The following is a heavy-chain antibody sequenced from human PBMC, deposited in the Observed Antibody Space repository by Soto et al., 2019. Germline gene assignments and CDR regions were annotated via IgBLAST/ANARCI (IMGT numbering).Heavy chain of an antibody. CDR3: VKDRSDTWSFDY. CDR2: VSHDGTLY. J-gene: IGHJ4*02. V-gene: IGHV3-30*18. CDR1: GFIYSSCA. Sequence: QVQLEESGGGVVQPGRSLRLSCSASGFIYSSCAMHWVRQVPGKGLEWLAVVSHDGTLYPYADSVKGRFTISRDNSRKMLYLQMNSLRPDDTAVYYCVKDRSDTWSFDYWGQGTLVTVSS. D-gene: IGHD2-8*02.